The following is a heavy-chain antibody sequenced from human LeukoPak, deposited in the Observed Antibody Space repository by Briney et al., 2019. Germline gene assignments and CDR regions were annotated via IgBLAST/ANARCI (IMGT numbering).Heavy chain of an antibody. D-gene: IGHD2-2*01. CDR2: ISYSGST. CDR1: GGSISSYY. J-gene: IGHJ6*02. CDR3: ARGRRGYCSSSSCFGFYYGMDV. Sequence: SETLSLTCTVSGGSISSYYWNWIRQPPGKGLEWIGYISYSGSTNDNPSLRSRVTISVDTSKNQFSLRLSSVTAADTAVYYCARGRRGYCSSSSCFGFYYGMDVWGPGTTVTVSS. V-gene: IGHV4-59*01.